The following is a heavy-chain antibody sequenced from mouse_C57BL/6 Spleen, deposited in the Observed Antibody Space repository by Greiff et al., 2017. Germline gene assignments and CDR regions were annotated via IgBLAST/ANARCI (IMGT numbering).Heavy chain of an antibody. D-gene: IGHD2-14*01. CDR3: ARGTEVDY. J-gene: IGHJ4*01. Sequence: VQLQQPGAELVRPGTSVKLSCKASGYTFTSYWMHWVKQRPGQGLEWIGVIDPSDSYTNYNQKFKGKATLTVDTSSSTAYMQLSSLTSEDSAVYYCARGTEVDYWGQGTSVTVSS. V-gene: IGHV1-59*01. CDR1: GYTFTSYW. CDR2: IDPSDSYT.